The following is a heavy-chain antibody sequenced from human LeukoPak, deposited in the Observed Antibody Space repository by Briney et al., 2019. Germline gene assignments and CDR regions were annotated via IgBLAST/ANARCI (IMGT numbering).Heavy chain of an antibody. CDR1: GGSFRGYY. D-gene: IGHD2-21*02. V-gene: IGHV4-34*01. CDR2: INHNGST. Sequence: PSETLSLTCAVSGGSFRGYYWSWIRQPPGKGLEWIGEINHNGSTNYNPSLMSRVTISLDTSTNQFSFKLSSMTAEATAVYYFAGSGRVVTASRASFDIWGQGTMVTVSS. CDR3: AGSGRVVTASRASFDI. J-gene: IGHJ3*02.